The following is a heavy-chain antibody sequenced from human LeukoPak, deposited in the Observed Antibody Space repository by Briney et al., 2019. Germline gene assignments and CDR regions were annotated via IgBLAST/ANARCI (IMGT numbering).Heavy chain of an antibody. D-gene: IGHD3-22*01. CDR3: ARDDSSGYYYVDY. J-gene: IGHJ4*02. CDR1: GFTFTTYE. Sequence: GGSLRLSCAASGFTFTTYEMNWVRQAPGKGLEWVSYNSSSGTTIYYADSVKGRFTISRDNAKNSLYLQMNSLRAEDTAVYYCARDDSSGYYYVDYWGQGTLVTVSS. CDR2: NSSSGTTI. V-gene: IGHV3-48*03.